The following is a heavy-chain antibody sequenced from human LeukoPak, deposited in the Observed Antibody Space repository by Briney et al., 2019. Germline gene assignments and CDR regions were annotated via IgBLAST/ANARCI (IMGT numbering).Heavy chain of an antibody. Sequence: GGSLRLSCAASGFTFSSYAMSWVRQAPGKGLEWVSSITSFGDNTYYADSVKGRFTISRDNSKNTLYLQMKSLRAEDTAVYYCARDHEVGYYYDSSGPLEDAFDIWGQGTMVTVSS. D-gene: IGHD3-22*01. V-gene: IGHV3-23*01. CDR2: ITSFGDNT. CDR1: GFTFSSYA. CDR3: ARDHEVGYYYDSSGPLEDAFDI. J-gene: IGHJ3*02.